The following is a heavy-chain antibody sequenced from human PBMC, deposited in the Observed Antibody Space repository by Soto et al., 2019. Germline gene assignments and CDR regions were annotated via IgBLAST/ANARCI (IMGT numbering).Heavy chain of an antibody. V-gene: IGHV3-23*01. D-gene: IGHD3-9*01. Sequence: GGPLRLSCPASGFTFSSYAMSWVRQAPGKELDWVSAISGSGGSTYYADSVKGRFTISRDNSKNTLYLQMNSLRAEDTAVYYCAKDISTYYDILTGYSSFDYWGQGTLVTVSS. J-gene: IGHJ4*02. CDR2: ISGSGGST. CDR3: AKDISTYYDILTGYSSFDY. CDR1: GFTFSSYA.